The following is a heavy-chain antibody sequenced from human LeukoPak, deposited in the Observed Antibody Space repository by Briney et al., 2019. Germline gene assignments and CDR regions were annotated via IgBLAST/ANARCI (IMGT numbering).Heavy chain of an antibody. CDR1: GFTFSSYW. D-gene: IGHD3-3*01. J-gene: IGHJ4*02. CDR2: ISYDGSNK. V-gene: IGHV3-30*18. CDR3: AKGTVWSGFDY. Sequence: GGSLRLSCVVSGFTFSSYWMSWVRQAPGKGLEWVAVISYDGSNKYYADSVKGRFTISRDNSKNTLYLQMNSLRAEDTAVYYCAKGTVWSGFDYWGQGTLVTVSS.